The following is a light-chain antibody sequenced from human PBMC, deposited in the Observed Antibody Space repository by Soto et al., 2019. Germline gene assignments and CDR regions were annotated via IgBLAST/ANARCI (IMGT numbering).Light chain of an antibody. CDR3: SSYTSFWV. V-gene: IGLV2-14*01. J-gene: IGLJ3*02. CDR1: SSDVGGYNY. CDR2: DVS. Sequence: QSVLTQPASVSGSPGQSITISCTGTSSDVGGYNYVSWYQQHPGKAPKLMIYDVSNRPSGVSNRFSGSKSGNTASLTISGLQAEDEADYYCSSYTSFWVFGGGTKLTVL.